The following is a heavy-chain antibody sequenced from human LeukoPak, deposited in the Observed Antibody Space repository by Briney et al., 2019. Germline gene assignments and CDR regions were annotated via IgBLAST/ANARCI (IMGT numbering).Heavy chain of an antibody. V-gene: IGHV3-23*01. D-gene: IGHD5-12*01. CDR2: ISGSGGST. J-gene: IGHJ6*04. CDR1: GFTVSSNY. Sequence: GGSLRLSCAASGFTVSSNYMSWVRQAPGKGLEWVSAISGSGGSTYYADSVKGRFTISRDNSKNTLYLQMNSLRAEDTAVYYCAKTGGATIASYYYYGMDVWGKGTTVTVSS. CDR3: AKTGGATIASYYYYGMDV.